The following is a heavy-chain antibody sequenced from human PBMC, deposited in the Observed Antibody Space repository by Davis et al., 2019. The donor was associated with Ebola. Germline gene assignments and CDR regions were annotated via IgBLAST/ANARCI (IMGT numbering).Heavy chain of an antibody. CDR1: GGSISSSSYY. CDR3: TNYYDSSGRIDY. Sequence: PSETLSLTCTVSGGSISSSSYYWVWIRQPPGKGLEWIESVYYSGSTYYNPSLKSRVTISVDTSKNQFSLKLSSVTAADTAVYYCTNYYDSSGRIDYWGQGTLVTGSS. CDR2: VYYSGST. D-gene: IGHD3-22*01. V-gene: IGHV4-39*01. J-gene: IGHJ4*02.